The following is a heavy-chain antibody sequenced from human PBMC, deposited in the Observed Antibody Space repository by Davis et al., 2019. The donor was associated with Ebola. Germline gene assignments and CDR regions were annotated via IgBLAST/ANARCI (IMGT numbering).Heavy chain of an antibody. V-gene: IGHV3-7*03. D-gene: IGHD6-19*01. Sequence: PGGSLRLSCAASGFTFRTYWMSWVRQAPGKGLEWVANIKEDGSEKYHMASVKGRFTISRDNAKNSLYLQMKSLRAEDTAVYYCARTVAYSRDWLPRGGSPDYWGQGTQVTVDS. CDR3: ARTVAYSRDWLPRGGSPDY. CDR2: IKEDGSEK. CDR1: GFTFRTYW. J-gene: IGHJ4*02.